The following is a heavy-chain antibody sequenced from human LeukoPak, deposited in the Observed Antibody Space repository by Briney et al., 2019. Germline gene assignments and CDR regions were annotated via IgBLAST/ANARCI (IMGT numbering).Heavy chain of an antibody. CDR2: ISGSGANT. CDR3: AKEAYYDLWSGHYKGGLDS. CDR1: GFTFKNYG. Sequence: GGSLRLSCSASGFTFKNYGLGWVRQPPGKGLEWVSAISGSGANTSYADSVKGRFFFSRDNSKNTIFLQMNSLTVEDTAVYFCAKEAYYDLWSGHYKGGLDSWGPGTPVTVSS. D-gene: IGHD3-3*01. V-gene: IGHV3-23*01. J-gene: IGHJ4*02.